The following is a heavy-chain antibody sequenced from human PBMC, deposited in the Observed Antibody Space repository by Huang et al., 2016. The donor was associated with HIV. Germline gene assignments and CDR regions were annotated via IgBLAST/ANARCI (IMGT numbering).Heavy chain of an antibody. CDR2: IIPTLGKA. J-gene: IGHJ4*02. V-gene: IGHV1-69*09. CDR3: ATVEYYDASGPQRGYFDN. Sequence: QVQLVQSGAEVKKPGSSVKVSCKASGGSFRNFAIGWVRQAPGQGLEWMGRIIPTLGKANDARNFQNRVTITADESTNTAYMDLSSLRSEDTAVYYCATVEYYDASGPQRGYFDNWGQGTVVTVSS. CDR1: GGSFRNFA. D-gene: IGHD3-22*01.